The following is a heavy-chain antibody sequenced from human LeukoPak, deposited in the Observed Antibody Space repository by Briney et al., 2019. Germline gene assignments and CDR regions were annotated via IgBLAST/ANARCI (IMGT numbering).Heavy chain of an antibody. Sequence: NASETLSLTCTVSGGSISSYYWSWIRQPPGKGLEWIGYIYYSGSTNYNPSLKSRVTISVDTSKNQFSLKLSSVTAADTAVYYCARQGSGWYATFDYWGQGTLVTVSS. D-gene: IGHD6-19*01. J-gene: IGHJ4*02. CDR2: IYYSGST. CDR1: GGSISSYY. CDR3: ARQGSGWYATFDY. V-gene: IGHV4-59*08.